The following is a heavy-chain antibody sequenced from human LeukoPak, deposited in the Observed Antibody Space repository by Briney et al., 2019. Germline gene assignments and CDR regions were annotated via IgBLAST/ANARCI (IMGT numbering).Heavy chain of an antibody. CDR1: GGSFSGYY. CDR3: ARLYCSGGSCYGYYYYMDV. Sequence: SETLSLTCAVYGGSFSGYYWSWIRQPPGKGLEWIGVINHSGSTNYNPSLKSRVTISVDTSKNQFSLKLSSVTAADTAVYYCARLYCSGGSCYGYYYYMDVWGKGTTVTVSS. J-gene: IGHJ6*03. CDR2: INHSGST. V-gene: IGHV4-34*01. D-gene: IGHD2-15*01.